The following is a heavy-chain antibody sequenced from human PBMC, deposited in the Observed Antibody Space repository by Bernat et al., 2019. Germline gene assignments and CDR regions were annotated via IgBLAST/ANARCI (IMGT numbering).Heavy chain of an antibody. Sequence: QVQLVESGGGVVQPGRSLRLSCAASGFTFSSYGMHWVRQAPGKGLEWVAVIWYDGSNKYYADSVKGRFTISRDNSKNTLYLQMNSLRAEDTAVYYCAKDGEDIVVVTAMNWYFDLWGRGTLVTVSS. CDR3: AKDGEDIVVVTAMNWYFDL. J-gene: IGHJ2*01. D-gene: IGHD2-21*02. CDR2: IWYDGSNK. CDR1: GFTFSSYG. V-gene: IGHV3-33*06.